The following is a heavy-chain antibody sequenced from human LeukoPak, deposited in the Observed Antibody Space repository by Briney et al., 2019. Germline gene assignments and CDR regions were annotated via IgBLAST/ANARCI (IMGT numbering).Heavy chain of an antibody. J-gene: IGHJ4*02. Sequence: ASVKVSCRASGYTFTNYYMHWVRQAPGQGLEWMGIINPSGGSTSYAQKFQGRVTMTRDTSTSTVYMELSSLRSEDTAVYFCARVDAEGSGVKYFDYWGQGTLSPSPQ. CDR1: GYTFTNYY. CDR2: INPSGGST. D-gene: IGHD3-10*01. V-gene: IGHV1-46*01. CDR3: ARVDAEGSGVKYFDY.